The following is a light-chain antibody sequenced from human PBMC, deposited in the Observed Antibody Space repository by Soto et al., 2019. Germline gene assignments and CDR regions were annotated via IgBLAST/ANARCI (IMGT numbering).Light chain of an antibody. CDR2: DAS. CDR3: QQRSDWPLIT. J-gene: IGKJ5*01. CDR1: QSVDTY. Sequence: ESVLTQSPATLALSPGERATLSCRASQSVDTYLAWYQQKPGQAPRLLIYDASTRATGIPARFSGSGSGTDFTLTISSLEPEDCALYFCQQRSDWPLITFGQGTRLEIK. V-gene: IGKV3-11*01.